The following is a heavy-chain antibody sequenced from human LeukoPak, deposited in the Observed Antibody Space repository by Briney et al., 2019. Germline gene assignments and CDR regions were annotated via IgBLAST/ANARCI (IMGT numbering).Heavy chain of an antibody. Sequence: GGSLRLSCAASGFTFSNEAVSWVRQAPGKGLEWVSDISGTGASTYYADSVKGRFTISRDNSKNTLYLQMNSLRAEDTAVYYCAKDLWSGWSHGMDVWGQGTTVTVSS. V-gene: IGHV3-23*01. CDR1: GFTFSNEA. CDR3: AKDLWSGWSHGMDV. D-gene: IGHD6-19*01. CDR2: ISGTGAST. J-gene: IGHJ6*02.